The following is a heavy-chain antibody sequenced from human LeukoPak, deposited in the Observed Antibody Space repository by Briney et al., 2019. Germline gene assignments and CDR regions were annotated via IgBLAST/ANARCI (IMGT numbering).Heavy chain of an antibody. CDR1: GFTFSSYA. V-gene: IGHV3-30*04. CDR3: ARDRDSSSWYFDY. J-gene: IGHJ4*02. D-gene: IGHD6-13*01. Sequence: GGSLRLSCAASGFTFSSYAIHWVRQAPGKGLEWVAVISFDGTDAFYADSVKGRFTISRDNAKNSLYLQMNSLRAEDTAVYYCARDRDSSSWYFDYWGQGTLVTVSS. CDR2: ISFDGTDA.